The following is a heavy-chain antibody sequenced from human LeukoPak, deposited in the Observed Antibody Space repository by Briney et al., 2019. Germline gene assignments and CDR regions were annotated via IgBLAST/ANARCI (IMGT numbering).Heavy chain of an antibody. CDR3: ATGIIAAAGTFDY. CDR1: GYTLTELS. CDR2: FDPENGET. Sequence: GASVKVSCKVSGYTLTELSMHWVRQAPGKGLEWMGGFDPENGETIYAQKFQGRVTMTEDTSTDTAYMELSSLRSEDTAVYYCATGIIAAAGTFDYWGQGTLVTVSS. D-gene: IGHD6-13*01. V-gene: IGHV1-24*01. J-gene: IGHJ4*02.